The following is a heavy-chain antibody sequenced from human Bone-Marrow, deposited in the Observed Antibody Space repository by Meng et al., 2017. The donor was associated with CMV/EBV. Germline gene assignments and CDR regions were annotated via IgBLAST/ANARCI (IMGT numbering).Heavy chain of an antibody. Sequence: GESLKISCAASGFTFSSYAMSWVRQAPGKGLVWVSRINSDGSSTSYADSVKGRFTISRDNAKNTLYLQMNSLRAEDTAVYYCARDRGAYYDFWSGYYGPYYYYGMDVWGQGTTVTVSS. CDR2: INSDGSST. D-gene: IGHD3-3*01. CDR3: ARDRGAYYDFWSGYYGPYYYYGMDV. V-gene: IGHV3-74*01. J-gene: IGHJ6*02. CDR1: GFTFSSYA.